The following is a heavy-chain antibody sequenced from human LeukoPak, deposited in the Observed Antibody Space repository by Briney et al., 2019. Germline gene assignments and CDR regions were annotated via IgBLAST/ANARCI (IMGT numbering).Heavy chain of an antibody. CDR1: GYTFTGYY. D-gene: IGHD4-17*01. CDR3: ARAMTTVTTGWFDP. CDR2: INPNSGGT. V-gene: IGHV1-2*02. J-gene: IGHJ5*02. Sequence: ASVKVSCKASGYTFTGYYMHWVRQAPGQGLEWMGWINPNSGGTNYAQKFQGRVTMTGDTSISTAYMELSRLRSDDTAVYYCARAMTTVTTGWFDPWGQGTLVIVSS.